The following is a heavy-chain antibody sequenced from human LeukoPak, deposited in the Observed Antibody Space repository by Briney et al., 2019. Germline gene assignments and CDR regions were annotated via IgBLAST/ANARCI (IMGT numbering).Heavy chain of an antibody. CDR2: IYSGGST. J-gene: IGHJ4*02. D-gene: IGHD6-19*01. CDR1: GFTVSSNY. V-gene: IGHV3-53*01. CDR3: ARDVAVTGTGYYFDY. Sequence: GSLRLSCAASGFTVSSNYMSWVRQAPGKGLEWVSAIYSGGSTYYADSVKGRFTISRDNSKNTLYLQMNSLRAEDTAVYYYARDVAVTGTGYYFDYWGQGTLVTVSS.